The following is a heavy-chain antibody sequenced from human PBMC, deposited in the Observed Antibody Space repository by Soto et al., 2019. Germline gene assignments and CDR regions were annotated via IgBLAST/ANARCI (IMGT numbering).Heavy chain of an antibody. CDR3: ARTLWEDISMETAAKHYFYCLDV. D-gene: IGHD5-18*01. Sequence: SVKVSCKSSGDTFTNYAISWARQAPGQGLEWMGGIIPFFNTSNYAQNFQGRIRMTADKSTDTVYMDLTGLTSEDTAIYYCARTLWEDISMETAAKHYFYCLDVWGQGTAVTVSS. V-gene: IGHV1-69*06. CDR1: GDTFTNYA. CDR2: IIPFFNTS. J-gene: IGHJ6*02.